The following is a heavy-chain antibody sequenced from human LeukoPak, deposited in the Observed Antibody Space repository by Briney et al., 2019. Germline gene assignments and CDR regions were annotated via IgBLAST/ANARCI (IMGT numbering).Heavy chain of an antibody. J-gene: IGHJ4*02. CDR2: ISPSGNSK. D-gene: IGHD3-10*01. CDR1: TFTFSSDT. Sequence: GGSLRLSCATSTFTFSSDTMNWVRQAPGKGLEWVSSISPSGNSKYHADSVKGRFTISRDNAESSLYMQMNSLRAEDTGVYYCVRDFLGESGAGGYWGQGTLVTVSS. V-gene: IGHV3-21*01. CDR3: VRDFLGESGAGGY.